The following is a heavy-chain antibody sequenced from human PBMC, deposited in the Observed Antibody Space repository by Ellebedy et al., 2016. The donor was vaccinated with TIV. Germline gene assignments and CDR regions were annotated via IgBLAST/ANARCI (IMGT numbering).Heavy chain of an antibody. Sequence: PGGSLRLSCAASGFTLSNYAMSWIRQAPGQGLQWVASVNNGNNPSYAESARGRFTISRDTFMNTVSLQMNSLRAEDTGVYYCAKDHRSSGWPALDSWGQGTLVTVSS. CDR1: GFTLSNYA. CDR2: VNNGNNP. V-gene: IGHV3-23*05. J-gene: IGHJ4*02. CDR3: AKDHRSSGWPALDS. D-gene: IGHD6-19*01.